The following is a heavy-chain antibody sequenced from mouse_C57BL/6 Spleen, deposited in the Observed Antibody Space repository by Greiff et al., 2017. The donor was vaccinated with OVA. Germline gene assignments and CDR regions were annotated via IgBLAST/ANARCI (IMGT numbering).Heavy chain of an antibody. D-gene: IGHD2-1*01. J-gene: IGHJ1*03. CDR1: GYTFTDYY. Sequence: EVQLQQSGPELVKPGASVKISCKASGYTFTDYYMNWVKQSHGKSLEWIGDINPNNGGTSYNQKFKGKATLTVDKSSSTAYMELRSLTSEDSAVYYCARAGYYGNWYFDVWGTGTTVTVSS. CDR2: INPNNGGT. V-gene: IGHV1-26*01. CDR3: ARAGYYGNWYFDV.